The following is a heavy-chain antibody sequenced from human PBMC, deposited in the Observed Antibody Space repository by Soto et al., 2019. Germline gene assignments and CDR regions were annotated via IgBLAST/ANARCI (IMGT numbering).Heavy chain of an antibody. CDR2: INHEGNFI. D-gene: IGHD3-10*01. Sequence: VLSGGSLRLSCAVSGLRFSDYWMHWVRQVPGKGLVWVSVINHEGNFINYADSVEGRFTISRDNAKNTVYLQMNSLRDEDTAEYYCGSVFEIWGQGILVTVSS. CDR1: GLRFSDYW. J-gene: IGHJ4*02. CDR3: GSVFEI. V-gene: IGHV3-74*01.